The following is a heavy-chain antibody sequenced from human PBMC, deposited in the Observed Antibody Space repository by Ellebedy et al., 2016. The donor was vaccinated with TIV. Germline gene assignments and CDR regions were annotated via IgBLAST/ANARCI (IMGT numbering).Heavy chain of an antibody. V-gene: IGHV3-23*01. CDR2: INNGGRTT. D-gene: IGHD3-16*01. CDR3: AKDQVGGDGRWVFDL. J-gene: IGHJ3*01. Sequence: PGGSLRLSCVASGFTFSGYAMSWVRQAPGKGLEWVSGINNGGRTTSYADSVKGRFTISRDNSRSTLYLQMNSLRAEDSAVYYCAKDQVGGDGRWVFDLWGQGTMVTVSS. CDR1: GFTFSGYA.